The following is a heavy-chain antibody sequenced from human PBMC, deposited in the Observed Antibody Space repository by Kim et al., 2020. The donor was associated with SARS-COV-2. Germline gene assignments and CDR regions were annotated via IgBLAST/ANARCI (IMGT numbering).Heavy chain of an antibody. V-gene: IGHV4-4*07. D-gene: IGHD4-17*01. CDR3: ARDSTVTKLVEVFDY. Sequence: PSLKSRVTMSVDTSKNQFSLKLSSVTAADTAVYYCARDSTVTKLVEVFDYWGQGTLVTVSS. J-gene: IGHJ4*02.